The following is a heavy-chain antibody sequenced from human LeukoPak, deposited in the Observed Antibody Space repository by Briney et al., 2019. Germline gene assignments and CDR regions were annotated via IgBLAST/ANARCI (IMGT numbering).Heavy chain of an antibody. CDR1: GGSISSYY. CDR3: AASSSAIGGPSYFDY. D-gene: IGHD2-2*01. J-gene: IGHJ4*02. Sequence: KTSETLSLTCTVSGGSISSYYWSWIRQPPGKGLEWIGYIYYSGSTNYNPSLKSRVTISVDTSKNQFSLKLSSVTAADTAVYYCAASSSAIGGPSYFDYWGQGTLVTVSS. V-gene: IGHV4-59*08. CDR2: IYYSGST.